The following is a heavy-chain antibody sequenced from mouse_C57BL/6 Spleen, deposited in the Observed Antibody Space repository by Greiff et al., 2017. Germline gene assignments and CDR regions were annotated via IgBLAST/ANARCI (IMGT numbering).Heavy chain of an antibody. V-gene: IGHV1-80*01. Sequence: VKLQESGAELVKPGASVKISCKASGYAFSSYWMNWVKRRPGKGLEWIGQIYPGDGDTNYNGKFKGKATLTADKSSSTAYMQLSSLTSEGAAVYFGATSYSNEAMDYWGQGTSVTVSS. D-gene: IGHD2-5*01. J-gene: IGHJ4*01. CDR1: GYAFSSYW. CDR3: ATSYSNEAMDY. CDR2: IYPGDGDT.